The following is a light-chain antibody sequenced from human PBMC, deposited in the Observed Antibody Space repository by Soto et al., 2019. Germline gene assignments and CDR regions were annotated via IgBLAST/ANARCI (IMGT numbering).Light chain of an antibody. V-gene: IGKV3-15*01. CDR2: GAS. J-gene: IGKJ2*01. Sequence: EIVMTQSPATLSVSPGERATLSCRASQSVSSNLAWYQQKPGQAPRLLIYGASTRATGIPARFSGSGSGTEFTLTISNLQSEDFAVYYCQQYNNWPPATFGQGTKLEIK. CDR3: QQYNNWPPAT. CDR1: QSVSSN.